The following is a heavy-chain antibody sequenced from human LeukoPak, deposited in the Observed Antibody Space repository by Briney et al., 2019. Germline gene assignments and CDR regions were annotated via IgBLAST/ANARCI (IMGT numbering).Heavy chain of an antibody. CDR2: ISWNSGSI. CDR1: GFTFDDYA. D-gene: IGHD3-10*01. J-gene: IGHJ4*02. V-gene: IGHV3-9*01. CDR3: AHGGSGNFDY. Sequence: GGSLRLSCAASGFTFDDYAMHWVRQAPGKGLEWVSGISWNSGSIDYADSVKGRFTISRDNAKNSLYLQMNSLRAGDTALYYCAHGGSGNFDYWGQGTLVTVSS.